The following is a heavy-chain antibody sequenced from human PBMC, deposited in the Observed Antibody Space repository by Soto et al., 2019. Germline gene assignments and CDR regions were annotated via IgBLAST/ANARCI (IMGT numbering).Heavy chain of an antibody. CDR1: GFTFSSYA. CDR3: AKDSNPSYLIVVVTLAPYYFDY. CDR2: ISGSGGST. V-gene: IGHV3-23*01. J-gene: IGHJ4*02. D-gene: IGHD3-22*01. Sequence: PGGSLRLSCAASGFTFSSYAMSWVRQAPGKGLEWVSAISGSGGSTYYADSVKGRFTISRDNSKNTLYLQMNSLRAEDTAVYYCAKDSNPSYLIVVVTLAPYYFDYWGQGTLVTVSS.